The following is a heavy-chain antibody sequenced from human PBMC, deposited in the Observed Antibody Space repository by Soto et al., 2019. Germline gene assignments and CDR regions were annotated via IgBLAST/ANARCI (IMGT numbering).Heavy chain of an antibody. J-gene: IGHJ6*02. D-gene: IGHD4-17*01. CDR2: IYYSGST. CDR3: ARDDYGDYYGMDV. CDR1: GGSISSSSYY. Sequence: PSETLSLTCTVSGGSISSSSYYWGWIRQPPGKGLEWIGSIYYSGSTYYNPSLKSRVTISVDTSKNQFSLKLSSVTAADTAVYYCARDDYGDYYGMDVWGQGTTVTVSS. V-gene: IGHV4-39*02.